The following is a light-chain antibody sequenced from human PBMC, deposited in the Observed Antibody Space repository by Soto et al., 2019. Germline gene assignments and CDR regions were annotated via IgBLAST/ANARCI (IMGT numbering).Light chain of an antibody. CDR2: EKS. V-gene: IGKV1-9*01. Sequence: DIQLTQSPSVLSASVGDRVSISCRASQDIAHNLNWYQQKPGRAPKLLIFEKSTLLYGVPSRFSGSGSGTEFTPPISSLQPEDFATYYCQQYSAHPLPFGGGTRVEIK. CDR3: QQYSAHPLP. J-gene: IGKJ4*01. CDR1: QDIAHN.